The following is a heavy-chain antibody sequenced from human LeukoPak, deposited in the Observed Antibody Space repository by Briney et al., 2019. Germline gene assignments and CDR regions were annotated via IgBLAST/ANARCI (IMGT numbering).Heavy chain of an antibody. D-gene: IGHD5-12*01. J-gene: IGHJ6*02. CDR2: IYYSGST. Sequence: SETLSLTCTVSGVSITSHYWSWIRQPPGKGLEWIGYIYYSGSTNYNPSLKSRVTISVDTSKNQFSLKLSSVTAADTAVYYCARDRDIVATTSHYYYYYGMDVWGQGTTVTVSS. V-gene: IGHV4-59*11. CDR3: ARDRDIVATTSHYYYYYGMDV. CDR1: GVSITSHY.